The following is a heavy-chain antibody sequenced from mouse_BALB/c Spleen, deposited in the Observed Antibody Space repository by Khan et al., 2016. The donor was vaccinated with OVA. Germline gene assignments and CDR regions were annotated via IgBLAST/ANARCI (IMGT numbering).Heavy chain of an antibody. J-gene: IGHJ3*01. V-gene: IGHV14-1*02. Sequence: VQLKQSGAELVRPGALVNLSCKASGFDIKDYYMHWVKQRPEQGLEWIGWIDPENDNTIYDPKFQGKASITSDTSSNTAYLQLSSLTSEATAVYYCARDGYSPWFACWGQGTLVTVSA. CDR1: GFDIKDYY. D-gene: IGHD2-3*01. CDR2: IDPENDNT. CDR3: ARDGYSPWFAC.